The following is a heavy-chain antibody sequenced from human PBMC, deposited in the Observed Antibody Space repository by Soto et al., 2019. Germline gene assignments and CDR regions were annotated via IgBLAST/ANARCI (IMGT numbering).Heavy chain of an antibody. D-gene: IGHD3-10*01. CDR3: ARSANTYGSPFDY. J-gene: IGHJ4*02. CDR2: IHRGGRT. CDR1: GFTVGNNY. Sequence: EVHLVESGGGLVQPGGSLRLSCAASGFTVGNNYMSWVRQAPGKGLEWVSIIHRGGRTSYADSVKGRFTISRDSSKNIMYLQINGLTADDTAVYYCARSANTYGSPFDYWGQGALVTVSS. V-gene: IGHV3-66*01.